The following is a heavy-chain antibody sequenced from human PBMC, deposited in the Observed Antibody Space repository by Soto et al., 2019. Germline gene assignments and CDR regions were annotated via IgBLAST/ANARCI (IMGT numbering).Heavy chain of an antibody. CDR2: IYYSGST. Sequence: TLSLTCTVSGGSISSGGYYWSWIRQHPGKGLEWIGYIYYSGSTYYNPSLKSRVTISVDTSKNQFSLKLSSVTAADTAVYYCARDRCSSTSCYHYYYYGMDVWGQGTTVTAP. J-gene: IGHJ6*02. CDR1: GGSISSGGYY. CDR3: ARDRCSSTSCYHYYYYGMDV. V-gene: IGHV4-31*03. D-gene: IGHD2-2*01.